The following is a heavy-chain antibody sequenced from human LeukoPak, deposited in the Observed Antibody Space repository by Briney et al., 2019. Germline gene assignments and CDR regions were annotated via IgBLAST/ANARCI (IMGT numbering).Heavy chain of an antibody. J-gene: IGHJ3*02. Sequence: GGSLRLSCAAFGFTFRSHGMHWVRQAAGKELEWVAVISDDGNNKYHADSVKGRFTISRDNSKNTLYLQMNSLRGEDTAVYYCASVDDLDAFAMWGQGTMVTVSS. CDR3: ASVDDLDAFAM. V-gene: IGHV3-30*03. CDR1: GFTFRSHG. D-gene: IGHD5-12*01. CDR2: ISDDGNNK.